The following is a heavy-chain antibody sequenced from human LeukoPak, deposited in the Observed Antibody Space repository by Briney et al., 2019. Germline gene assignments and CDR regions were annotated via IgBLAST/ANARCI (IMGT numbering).Heavy chain of an antibody. CDR3: ARAVVITLGGVVADYFDY. CDR1: GYTFTGYY. CDR2: INPNSGAT. J-gene: IGHJ4*02. V-gene: IGHV1-2*02. Sequence: ASVKVSCKASGYTFTGYYMHWVRQAPGQGLEWMGWINPNSGATNYAQKFQARVTVTRDTSISTAYMELRRLRSDDTAVYYCARAVVITLGGVVADYFDYWGQGTLVTVSS. D-gene: IGHD3-16*02.